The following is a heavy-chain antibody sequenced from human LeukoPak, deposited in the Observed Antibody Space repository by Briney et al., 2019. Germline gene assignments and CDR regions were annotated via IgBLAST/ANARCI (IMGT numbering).Heavy chain of an antibody. V-gene: IGHV3-48*04. CDR2: ISTSSSTI. CDR3: VRSEYASGSRGVDY. D-gene: IGHD3-10*01. J-gene: IGHJ4*02. CDR1: GFTFTDYG. Sequence: PGGSLGLSCAASGFTFTDYGMNWVRQAPGKGLEWVSYISTSSSTIYYADSVKGRFTISRDNAKNSLYLQLNSLRAEDTAVYYCVRSEYASGSRGVDYWGQGTLVTVSS.